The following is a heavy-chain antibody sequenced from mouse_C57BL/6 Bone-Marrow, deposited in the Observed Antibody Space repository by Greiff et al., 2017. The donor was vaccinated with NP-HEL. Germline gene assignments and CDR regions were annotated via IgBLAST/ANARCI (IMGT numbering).Heavy chain of an antibody. CDR2: IFPGSGST. V-gene: IGHV1-75*01. CDR3: ARIGTMVPTDGGDGFAY. D-gene: IGHD2-2*01. CDR1: GYTFTDYY. J-gene: IGHJ3*01. Sequence: QVQLQQSGPELVKPGASVKISCKASGYTFTDYYINWVKQRPGQGLEWIGWIFPGSGSTYYNEKFKGKATLTVDKSSSTAYMLLSSLTSEDSAVYFCARIGTMVPTDGGDGFAYWGQGTLVTVSA.